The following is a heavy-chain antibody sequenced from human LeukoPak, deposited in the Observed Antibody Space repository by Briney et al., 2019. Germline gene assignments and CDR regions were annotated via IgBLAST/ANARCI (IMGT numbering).Heavy chain of an antibody. CDR1: GGSISSGGYY. V-gene: IGHV4-31*03. CDR2: IYYSGST. CDR3: ARGGYCSSTSCYRVRWFDP. J-gene: IGHJ5*02. Sequence: SETLSLTCTVSGGSISSGGYYWSWIRQHPGKGLEWIGYIYYSGSTYYNPSLKSRVTISVDTSKNQFSLKLSSVTAADTAVYYCARGGYCSSTSCYRVRWFDPWGQGTLVTVSS. D-gene: IGHD2-2*02.